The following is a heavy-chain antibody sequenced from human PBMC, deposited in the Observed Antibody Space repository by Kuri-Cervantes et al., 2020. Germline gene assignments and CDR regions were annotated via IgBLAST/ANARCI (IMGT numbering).Heavy chain of an antibody. J-gene: IGHJ5*02. CDR3: ARRRLGALGWFDP. V-gene: IGHV3-9*01. Sequence: SLKISCAASGFTFDDYAMHWVRQSPGKGLEWVSGITWNSDTIDYADSVKGRFTISRDNAKNSLYLQMNSLRDEDTAVYYCARRRLGALGWFDPWGQGTLVTVSS. CDR1: GFTFDDYA. D-gene: IGHD3-10*01. CDR2: ITWNSDTI.